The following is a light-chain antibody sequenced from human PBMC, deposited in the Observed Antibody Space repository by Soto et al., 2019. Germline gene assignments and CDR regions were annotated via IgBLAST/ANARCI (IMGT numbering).Light chain of an antibody. V-gene: IGKV4-1*01. CDR2: WAS. J-gene: IGKJ2*01. CDR1: QSVLYSSNNKNY. CDR3: QQYYSTPYT. Sequence: DIVMTQSPDSLAVSLSERATINCKSSQSVLYSSNNKNYLAWYQQKPGQPPNLLIYWASTRESGVPDRFSGSGSGTDFTLTISSLQAEDVAVYYCQQYYSTPYTFGQGTKLEIK.